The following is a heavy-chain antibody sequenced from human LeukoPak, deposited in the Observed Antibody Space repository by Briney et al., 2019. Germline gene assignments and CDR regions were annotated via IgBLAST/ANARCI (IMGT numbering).Heavy chain of an antibody. Sequence: GGSLRLSCAASGFTFGSYWMSWVRQAPGKGLEWVANIKQDGSEKYYVDSVKGRFTISRDNAKNSLYLQMNSLRAEDTAVYYCARDQIQPPDYWGQGTLVTVSS. CDR3: ARDQIQPPDY. V-gene: IGHV3-7*01. J-gene: IGHJ4*02. CDR2: IKQDGSEK. CDR1: GFTFGSYW. D-gene: IGHD5-18*01.